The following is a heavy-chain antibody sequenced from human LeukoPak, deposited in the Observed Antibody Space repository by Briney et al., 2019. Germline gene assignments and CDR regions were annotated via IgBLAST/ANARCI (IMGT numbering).Heavy chain of an antibody. J-gene: IGHJ4*02. CDR3: AKDLWRLDY. CDR2: ISGAGGGT. Sequence: GGSLRLSCAASGFAFSSYGMRWVRQAPGKGLQWVSSISGAGGGTYYADSVKGRFTISRDNSKNTLYLQMNSLRAEDTAIYYCAKDLWRLDYWGQGTLVTVSS. CDR1: GFAFSSYG. D-gene: IGHD3-16*01. V-gene: IGHV3-23*01.